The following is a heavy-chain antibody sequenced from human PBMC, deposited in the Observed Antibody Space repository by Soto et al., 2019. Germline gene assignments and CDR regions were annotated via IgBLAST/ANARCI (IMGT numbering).Heavy chain of an antibody. J-gene: IGHJ4*02. CDR1: GGTFTSYT. CDR3: ARTYGSGSRPFDY. CDR2: IIQILGMS. V-gene: IGHV1-69*02. Sequence: QVHLLQSGAEMKKPGSSVKVSCTAFGGTFTSYTFNWVRQAPGQRLECMGRIIQILGMSSSAHNFQGRLTMIADKSTNTSYIVLSSLTSDDTAIYYCARTYGSGSRPFDYWGQGTLVTVSS. D-gene: IGHD3-10*01.